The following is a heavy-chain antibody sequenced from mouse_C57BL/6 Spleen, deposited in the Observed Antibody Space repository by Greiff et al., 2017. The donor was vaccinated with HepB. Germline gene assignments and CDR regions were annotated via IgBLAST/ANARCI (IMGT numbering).Heavy chain of an antibody. D-gene: IGHD1-1*01. Sequence: EVHLVESGGGLVKPGGSLKLSCAASGFTFSDYGMHWVRQAPEKGLEWVAYISSGSSTIYYADTVKGRFTISRDNAKNTLFLQMTSLRSEDTAMYYCARPHNYYGRAMDYWGQGTSVTVSS. CDR2: ISSGSSTI. CDR1: GFTFSDYG. CDR3: ARPHNYYGRAMDY. V-gene: IGHV5-17*01. J-gene: IGHJ4*01.